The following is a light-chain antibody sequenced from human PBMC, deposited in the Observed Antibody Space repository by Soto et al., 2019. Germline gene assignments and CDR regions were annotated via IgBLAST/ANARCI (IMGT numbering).Light chain of an antibody. Sequence: QSALTQPPSASGSPGQSVTISCTGTSSDVGAYNYVSWFQQHPGKAPKLMIYEVSKRPSGVPDRFSGSKSGNTASLTVSGLQAEDEADYYCSPFAGWNNCWVFGGGTKVTVL. V-gene: IGLV2-8*01. CDR3: SPFAGWNNCWV. CDR1: SSDVGAYNY. J-gene: IGLJ3*02. CDR2: EVS.